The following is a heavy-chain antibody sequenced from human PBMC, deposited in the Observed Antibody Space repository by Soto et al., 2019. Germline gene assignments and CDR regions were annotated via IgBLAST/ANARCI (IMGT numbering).Heavy chain of an antibody. D-gene: IGHD3-22*01. CDR2: MNPYSNNA. CDR3: ARGASYYYDKHGDYRNWYFDL. Sequence: QAQLVQSGTEAKKPGASVKVSCQASGYTFTIYDIFWMRQATGEGLEWMGWMNPYSNNAGYAEKFQGRVTMTRDTSTSTAYMELSGLTSEDTAVYYCARGASYYYDKHGDYRNWYFDLWGRGTLLRVSS. V-gene: IGHV1-8*01. CDR1: GYTFTIYD. J-gene: IGHJ2*01.